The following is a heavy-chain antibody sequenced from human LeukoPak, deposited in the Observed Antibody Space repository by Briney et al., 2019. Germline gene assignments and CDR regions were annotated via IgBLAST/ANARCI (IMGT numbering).Heavy chain of an antibody. V-gene: IGHV1-18*01. J-gene: IGHJ4*02. CDR1: GYTFTSYG. D-gene: IGHD3-3*01. Sequence: ASVKVSYKASGYTFTSYGISWVRQAPGQGLEWMGWISAYNSNTNYAQKLQGRVTMTTDTSTSTAYMELRSLRSDDTAVYYCARTQNPSHYDFWSGYTYYFDYWGQGTLVTVSS. CDR3: ARTQNPSHYDFWSGYTYYFDY. CDR2: ISAYNSNT.